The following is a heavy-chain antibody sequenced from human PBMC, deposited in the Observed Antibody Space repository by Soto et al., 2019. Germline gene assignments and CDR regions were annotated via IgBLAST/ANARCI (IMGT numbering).Heavy chain of an antibody. V-gene: IGHV3-48*02. J-gene: IGHJ4*02. CDR1: GFIFSTYS. CDR3: ARVIPAYSYGYSDY. CDR2: ISGGSTTI. D-gene: IGHD5-18*01. Sequence: TVGSLRLSCAASGFIFSTYSMNWVRQAPGKGLEWVSYISGGSTTIYYADSVKGRFTISRDNAKNSLSLQMNSLRDEDTAVYYCARVIPAYSYGYSDYWGQGNLVTVSS.